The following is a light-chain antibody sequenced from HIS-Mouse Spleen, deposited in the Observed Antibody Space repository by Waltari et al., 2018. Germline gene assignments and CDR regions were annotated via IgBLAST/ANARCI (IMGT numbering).Light chain of an antibody. CDR2: GNS. CDR3: QSYDSSLSAHYV. Sequence: QSVLTQPPSVSGAPGQRVTTSCTGSSPNIGAGYDVHWYQQLPGPAPKLLIYGNSNRPSGVPDRFSGSKSGTSASLAITGLQAEDEADYYCQSYDSSLSAHYVFGTGTKVTVL. V-gene: IGLV1-40*01. CDR1: SPNIGAGYD. J-gene: IGLJ1*01.